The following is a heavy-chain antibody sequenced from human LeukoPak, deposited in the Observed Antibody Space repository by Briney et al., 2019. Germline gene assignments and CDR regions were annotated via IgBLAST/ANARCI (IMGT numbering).Heavy chain of an antibody. V-gene: IGHV3-23*01. J-gene: IGHJ4*02. D-gene: IGHD3-3*01. CDR1: GFTFSSYA. Sequence: PGGSLRLSCAASGFTFSSYAMSWVRQAPGKGLEWVSAISGSGGSTYYADSVKGRFTTSRDNSKNTPYLQMNSLRAEDTAVYYCAKDGLYDFWSGLSFDYWGQGTLVTVSS. CDR3: AKDGLYDFWSGLSFDY. CDR2: ISGSGGST.